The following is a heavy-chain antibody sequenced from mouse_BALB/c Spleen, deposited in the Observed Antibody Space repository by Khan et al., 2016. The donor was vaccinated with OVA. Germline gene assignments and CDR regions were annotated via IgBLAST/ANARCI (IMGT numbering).Heavy chain of an antibody. CDR1: GFTFSTYA. J-gene: IGHJ3*01. D-gene: IGHD2-1*01. Sequence: EVELVESGGGLVKPGGSLKVSCAASGFTFSTYAMSWVRQTPEKRLEWVATINSDGDYTFYPDNVTGRFTISRDNAKNTLYLQMSSLRSEDTAIFFWARSAYGNFAYWGQGTLVTVSA. CDR2: INSDGDYT. V-gene: IGHV5-9-3*01. CDR3: ARSAYGNFAY.